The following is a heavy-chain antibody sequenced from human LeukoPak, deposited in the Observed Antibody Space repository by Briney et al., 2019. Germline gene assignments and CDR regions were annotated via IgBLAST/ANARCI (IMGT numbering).Heavy chain of an antibody. CDR2: IYYSGST. J-gene: IGHJ4*02. V-gene: IGHV4-31*03. D-gene: IGHD2-2*02. Sequence: SETLSPTCTVSGGSISSGGYYWSWIRQHPGKGLEWIGYIYYSGSTYYNPSLKSRVTISVDTSKNQFSLKLSSVTAADTAVYYCARVGVVVPAAILVFDYWGQGTLVTVSS. CDR1: GGSISSGGYY. CDR3: ARVGVVVPAAILVFDY.